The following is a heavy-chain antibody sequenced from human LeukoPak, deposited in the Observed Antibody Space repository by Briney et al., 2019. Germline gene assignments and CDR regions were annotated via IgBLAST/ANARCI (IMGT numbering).Heavy chain of an antibody. V-gene: IGHV3-7*01. CDR2: IKQDGSEK. Sequence: GGSLRLSCAASGFTFSSYAMSWVRQAPGKGLEWVANIKQDGSEKYSVDSVKGRFTISRDNAKNSLYLQMNSLRAEDTAVYYCARVRRNWGYDWFDPWGQGTLVTVSS. CDR3: ARVRRNWGYDWFDP. D-gene: IGHD7-27*01. J-gene: IGHJ5*02. CDR1: GFTFSSYA.